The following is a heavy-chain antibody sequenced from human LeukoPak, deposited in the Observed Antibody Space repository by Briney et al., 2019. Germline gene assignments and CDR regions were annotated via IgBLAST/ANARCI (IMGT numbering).Heavy chain of an antibody. CDR3: ARDYLNVVVAGTAPSAGHMDY. Sequence: ASVKVSCKASGYAFTRHYMHWVRQAPGQGREWMGLINPSGSSTIYAQKFQGRVTMTRDMSTSTVYMELSSLRSEEMAVYYCARDYLNVVVAGTAPSAGHMDYWGQGTLVTVSS. CDR2: INPSGSST. V-gene: IGHV1-46*01. D-gene: IGHD2-15*01. J-gene: IGHJ4*02. CDR1: GYAFTRHY.